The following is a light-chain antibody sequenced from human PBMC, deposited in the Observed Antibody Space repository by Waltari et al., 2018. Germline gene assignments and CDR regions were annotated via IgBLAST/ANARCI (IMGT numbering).Light chain of an antibody. CDR1: SSDIGVYNF. Sequence: QSALTQPASGSGSPGQSITIPCTGTSSDIGVYNFVSWYQQYPGKVPNLIIYDVNNRPSGAASRFSVSKSGDTASLTISGLQAEDEADYYCSSYISSDIPVVFGGVTKLPVL. V-gene: IGLV2-14*03. J-gene: IGLJ2*01. CDR2: DVN. CDR3: SSYISSDIPVV.